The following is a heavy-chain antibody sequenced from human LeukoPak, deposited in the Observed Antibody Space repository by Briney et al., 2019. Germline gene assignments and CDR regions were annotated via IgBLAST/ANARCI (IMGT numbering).Heavy chain of an antibody. Sequence: ASVKVSCKASGYTFNNYYMHWARLAPGQGLEWMGWVYPKTGVTNYAQNFQGRVTMTRDTPISTVYMELSRLTSDDTAVYYCARESNYYDTWGQGTLVTVSS. CDR1: GYTFNNYY. CDR3: ARESNYYDT. D-gene: IGHD3-22*01. J-gene: IGHJ5*02. V-gene: IGHV1-2*02. CDR2: VYPKTGVT.